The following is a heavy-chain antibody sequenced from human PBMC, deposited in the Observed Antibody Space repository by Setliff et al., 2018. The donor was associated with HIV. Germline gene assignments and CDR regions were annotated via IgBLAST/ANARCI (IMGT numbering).Heavy chain of an antibody. CDR3: TTDLGSGRFSWNNN. V-gene: IGHV3-15*01. CDR2: IRNKKNGGTT. CDR1: GFILRNYY. Sequence: GGSLRLSCAASGFILRNYYVDWVRQAPGKGLEWVARIRNKKNGGTTYYAAPVEGRFTISRDDSKNTLSLQMNSLKTEDTAIYYCTTDLGSGRFSWNNNWGQGTLVTVSS. D-gene: IGHD1-26*01. J-gene: IGHJ4*02.